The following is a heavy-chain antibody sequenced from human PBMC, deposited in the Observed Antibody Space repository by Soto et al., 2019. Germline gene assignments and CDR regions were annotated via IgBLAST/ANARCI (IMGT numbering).Heavy chain of an antibody. J-gene: IGHJ4*02. CDR1: GFTFDDYA. V-gene: IGHV3-9*01. Sequence: EVQLVESGGGLVKPGRSLRLSCAASGFTFDDYAMHWVRQAPGKGLEWVSGIRWNSGSIGYADSVKGRFTISRDNAKNSLYLQMKSLRAEDPALYYCAKGARDIVVVVSATGPNFDYWGQGTLVTVSS. CDR2: IRWNSGSI. CDR3: AKGARDIVVVVSATGPNFDY. D-gene: IGHD2-15*01.